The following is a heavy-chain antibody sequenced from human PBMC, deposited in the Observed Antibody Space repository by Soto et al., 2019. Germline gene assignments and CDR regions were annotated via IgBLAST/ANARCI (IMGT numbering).Heavy chain of an antibody. J-gene: IGHJ3*02. V-gene: IGHV1-45*02. CDR1: GYTFTYRY. D-gene: IGHD3-10*01. CDR3: ASSLAPTGGAFDI. Sequence: SVKVSCKASGYTFTYRYLHSVRQAPGQALEWMGWITPFNGNTNYAQKFQDRVTITRDRSMSTAYMELSSLRSEDTAMYYCASSLAPTGGAFDIWGQGTMVTVSS. CDR2: ITPFNGNT.